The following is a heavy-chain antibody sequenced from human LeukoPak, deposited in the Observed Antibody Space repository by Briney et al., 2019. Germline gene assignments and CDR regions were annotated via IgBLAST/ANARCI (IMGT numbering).Heavy chain of an antibody. V-gene: IGHV1-69*13. CDR3: ARDGDYSNFDFDY. Sequence: SVKVSCKASGGTFSSYAISWVRQAPGQGLEWMGGIIPIFGTANYAQKFQGRVTITADESTSSAYMELSSLRSEDTAVYYCARDGDYSNFDFDYWGQGTLVTVSS. CDR1: GGTFSSYA. D-gene: IGHD4-11*01. J-gene: IGHJ4*02. CDR2: IIPIFGTA.